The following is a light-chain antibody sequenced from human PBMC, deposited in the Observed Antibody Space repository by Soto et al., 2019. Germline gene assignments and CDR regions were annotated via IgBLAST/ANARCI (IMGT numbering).Light chain of an antibody. CDR1: QSISSW. V-gene: IGKV1-5*03. J-gene: IGKJ1*01. CDR3: QQYNTYSRT. CDR2: KAS. Sequence: DIQMTQSPSTVSASVGDRVTITCRASQSISSWLAWYQQKPGKAPKHLIFKASSLESGVPSRFSGSGSGTEFTLTISSLQPDDFATYYCQQYNTYSRTFGQGTKVEIQ.